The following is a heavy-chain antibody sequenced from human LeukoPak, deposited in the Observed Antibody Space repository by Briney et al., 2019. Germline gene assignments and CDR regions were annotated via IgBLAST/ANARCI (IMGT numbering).Heavy chain of an antibody. J-gene: IGHJ5*02. Sequence: GGSLRLSCAASGFTFSSYWMHWVRQAPGKGLVWVSRINSGGSSTSYADSVKGRFTISRDNAKNTLYLQMNSLRAEDTAVYYCARALAVAGTGGFDPWGQGTLVTVSS. CDR3: ARALAVAGTGGFDP. CDR2: INSGGSST. D-gene: IGHD6-19*01. V-gene: IGHV3-74*01. CDR1: GFTFSSYW.